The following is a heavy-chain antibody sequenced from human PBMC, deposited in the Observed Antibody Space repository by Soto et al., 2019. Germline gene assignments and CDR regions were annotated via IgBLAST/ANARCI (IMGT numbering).Heavy chain of an antibody. CDR3: ANLVGPEQLGEMKLYNWFDP. CDR1: GGSFSGYY. J-gene: IGHJ5*02. CDR2: INHSGST. Sequence: SETLSLTCAVYGGSFSGYYWSWIRQPPGKGLEWVGEINHSGSTNYNPSLKSRVTISLDTSKNQFSLKLTSVTAADTAVYYCANLVGPEQLGEMKLYNWFDPWGQGTLVTVSS. D-gene: IGHD6-6*01. V-gene: IGHV4-34*01.